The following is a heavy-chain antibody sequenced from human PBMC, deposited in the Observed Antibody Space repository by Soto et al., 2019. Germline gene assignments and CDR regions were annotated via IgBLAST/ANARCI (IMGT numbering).Heavy chain of an antibody. Sequence: QVQLMQSGAEVTKPGSSVKVSCKASGGTFNTFGISWVRQAPGQGLEWMGGIIPKYGTTNYAQRFQGRVTITADESTTTAYLELSSLRHDDTAIYYCARTRQLRTVFYVDYWGQGTPISVTS. CDR3: ARTRQLRTVFYVDY. D-gene: IGHD1-1*01. V-gene: IGHV1-69*01. J-gene: IGHJ4*02. CDR2: IIPKYGTT. CDR1: GGTFNTFG.